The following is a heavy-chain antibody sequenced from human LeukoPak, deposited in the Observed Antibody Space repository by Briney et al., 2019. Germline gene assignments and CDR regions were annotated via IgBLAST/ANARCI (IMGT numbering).Heavy chain of an antibody. V-gene: IGHV1-24*01. Sequence: ASVKVSCKASGYTFTGYYMHWVRQAPGKGLEWMGGFDPEDGETIYAQKFQGRVTMTEDTSTDTAYMELSSLRSEDTAVYYCATSIAARPFIDYWGQGTLVTVSS. CDR2: FDPEDGET. J-gene: IGHJ4*02. CDR1: GYTFTGYY. CDR3: ATSIAARPFIDY. D-gene: IGHD6-6*01.